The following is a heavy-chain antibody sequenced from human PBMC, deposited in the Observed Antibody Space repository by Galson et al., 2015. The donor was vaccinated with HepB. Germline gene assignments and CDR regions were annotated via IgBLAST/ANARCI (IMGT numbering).Heavy chain of an antibody. Sequence: SLRLSCAASGFTFSSYSMNWVRQAPGKGLEWVANIKEDGSEKGYVDSVKGRFTISRDNAKNSLYLQMNSLRDEDTAVYYCARVMERQQLVPTGMDVWGQGTTVTVSS. V-gene: IGHV3-7*01. CDR1: GFTFSSYS. CDR2: IKEDGSEK. CDR3: ARVMERQQLVPTGMDV. D-gene: IGHD6-13*01. J-gene: IGHJ6*02.